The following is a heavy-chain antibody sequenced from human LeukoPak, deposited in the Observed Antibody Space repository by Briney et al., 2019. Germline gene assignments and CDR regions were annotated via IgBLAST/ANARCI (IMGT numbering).Heavy chain of an antibody. J-gene: IGHJ4*02. Sequence: GGSLRLSCAASGFTFSSYSMNWVRQAPGKGLEWVSYISSSSSTIYYADSVKGRFTISRDNAKNSLYLQMNSLRAEDTAVYYCAKDLGGIGYQLLLSLEASPAPVDYWGQGTLVTVSS. CDR3: AKDLGGIGYQLLLSLEASPAPVDY. V-gene: IGHV3-48*01. CDR2: ISSSSSTI. CDR1: GFTFSSYS. D-gene: IGHD2-2*01.